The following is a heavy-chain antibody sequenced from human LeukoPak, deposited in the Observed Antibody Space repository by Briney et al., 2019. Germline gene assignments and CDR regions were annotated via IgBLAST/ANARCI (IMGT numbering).Heavy chain of an antibody. D-gene: IGHD7-27*01. CDR3: ARGPPNWGYDY. V-gene: IGHV1-8*01. J-gene: IGHJ4*02. CDR2: VSPNSGDT. CDR1: GYTFTSYD. Sequence: GASVKVSCKASGYTFTSYDFNWVRLATGQRPEWMGWVSPNSGDTGYAQKFQDRVTMTRNTSISTAYMELSSLRSDDTAVYYCARGPPNWGYDYWGPGTLVTVSS.